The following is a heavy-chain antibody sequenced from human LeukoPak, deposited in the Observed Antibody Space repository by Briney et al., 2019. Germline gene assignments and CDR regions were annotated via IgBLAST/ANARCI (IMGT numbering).Heavy chain of an antibody. CDR1: GLTVRSNY. D-gene: IGHD6-13*01. CDR2: IHSGGNT. Sequence: GGSLRLSCAASGLTVRSNYMGWVRQAPGKGLEWVSVIHSGGNTYYADSVKGRFTISRDNSRNTMDLQMNSLRAEGTALYYCARCDSSRWNGIDYWGQGTLVTVSS. CDR3: ARCDSSRWNGIDY. J-gene: IGHJ4*02. V-gene: IGHV3-53*01.